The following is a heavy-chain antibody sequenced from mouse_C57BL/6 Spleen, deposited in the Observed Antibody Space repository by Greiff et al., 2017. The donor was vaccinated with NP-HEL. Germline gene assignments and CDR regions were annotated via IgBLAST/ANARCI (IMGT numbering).Heavy chain of an antibody. J-gene: IGHJ2*01. D-gene: IGHD2-4*01. CDR2: INPNNGGT. CDR1: GYTFTDYN. CDR3: ARGSDYDDGYYFDY. V-gene: IGHV1-22*01. Sequence: EVQGVESGPELVKPGASVKMSCKASGYTFTDYNMHWVKQSHGKSLEWIGYINPNNGGTSYNQKFKGKATLTVNKSSSTAYMELRSLTSEDSAVYYCARGSDYDDGYYFDYWGQGTTLTVSS.